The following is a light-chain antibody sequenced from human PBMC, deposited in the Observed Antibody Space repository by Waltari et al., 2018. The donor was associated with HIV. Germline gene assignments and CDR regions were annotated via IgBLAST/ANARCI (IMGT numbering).Light chain of an antibody. CDR1: RSVSSY. CDR3: QQRSNWPPIFT. Sequence: IVLTQSPATLSFTPGESATIPCRASRSVSSYLAWYQQKPGQAPSLLIYDASNRATGIPARFSGSGSGTDFTLTISSLEPEDFAVYYCQQRSNWPPIFTFGPGTKVDIK. J-gene: IGKJ3*01. V-gene: IGKV3-11*01. CDR2: DAS.